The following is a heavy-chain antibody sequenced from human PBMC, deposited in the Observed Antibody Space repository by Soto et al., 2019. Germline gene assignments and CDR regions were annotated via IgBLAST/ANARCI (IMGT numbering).Heavy chain of an antibody. Sequence: GGSLRLSCAASGFTFISYGIHWVLQAPGKGLEWVAVISYDGSKKNYLDSVKGRFTISRDNSKNTMYLEMNSLRAEDTAIYYCAKDTYYHDTSGYYVFDYWGQGTLVTVSS. CDR3: AKDTYYHDTSGYYVFDY. J-gene: IGHJ4*02. D-gene: IGHD3-22*01. CDR1: GFTFISYG. CDR2: ISYDGSKK. V-gene: IGHV3-30*18.